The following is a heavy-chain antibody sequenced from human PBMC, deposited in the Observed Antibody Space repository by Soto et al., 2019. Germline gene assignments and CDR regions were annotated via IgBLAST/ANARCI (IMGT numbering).Heavy chain of an antibody. CDR2: TYYRSKWYF. D-gene: IGHD1-1*01. CDR1: GDSVSSNSAG. V-gene: IGHV6-1*01. J-gene: IGHJ6*03. Sequence: QVQLQLSGPGLVTPSQTLSLTCASSGDSVSSNSAGWNWIRQTPSRGLEWLGRTYYRSKWYFNYAVSVESRITINPDTSKNQFSLQLSSVTPDDTAVYYCARGSWDDVSGHYYMDVWGNGTTVTVSS. CDR3: ARGSWDDVSGHYYMDV.